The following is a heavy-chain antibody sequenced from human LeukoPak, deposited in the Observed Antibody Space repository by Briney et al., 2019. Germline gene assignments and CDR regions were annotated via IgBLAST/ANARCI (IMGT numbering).Heavy chain of an antibody. V-gene: IGHV3-13*01. CDR2: IGIAGDT. J-gene: IGHJ6*02. D-gene: IGHD6-19*01. CDR3: ARDPSGRGMDV. Sequence: SGGSLRLSCAASGFTFSSYDMQWVRHVIGKGLEWVSAIGIAGDTHYSGSVKGRFTISRENAKNSLYLQMNSLRAGDTAVYYCARDPSGRGMDVWGQGTTVTVSS. CDR1: GFTFSSYD.